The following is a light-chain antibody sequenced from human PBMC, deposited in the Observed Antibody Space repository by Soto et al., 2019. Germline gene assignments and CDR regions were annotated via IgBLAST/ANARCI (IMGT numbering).Light chain of an antibody. CDR1: QSVSSK. CDR2: GAS. Sequence: EIVLTRSPGTLSVSPGERATLSCRASQSVSSKLAWYQQKPGQAPRLLFYGASTGATGIPARFSGSGSETEFTLSISSLQSEDFAVYYCQQYNNWPGTFGQGTKVEIK. CDR3: QQYNNWPGT. V-gene: IGKV3-15*01. J-gene: IGKJ1*01.